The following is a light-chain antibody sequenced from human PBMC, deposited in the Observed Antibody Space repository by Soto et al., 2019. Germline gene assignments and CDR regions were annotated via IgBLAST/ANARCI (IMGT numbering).Light chain of an antibody. CDR1: SSNIGINT. Sequence: QPVLTQPPSESGTPGQRVTISCSGSSSNIGINTVNWYQQLPGTAPKLLMYSNNRRPSGVPDRFSGSKSGTSASLAISGLQSEDEADYYCVAWDGSLNGHVFGGGTQLTVL. CDR2: SNN. V-gene: IGLV1-44*01. J-gene: IGLJ7*01. CDR3: VAWDGSLNGHV.